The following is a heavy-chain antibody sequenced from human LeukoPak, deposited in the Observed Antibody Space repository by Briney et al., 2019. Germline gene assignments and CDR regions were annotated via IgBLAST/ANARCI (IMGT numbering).Heavy chain of an antibody. CDR3: ARQTRCSGSTCYSFDY. Sequence: PSETLSLTCTVSGGSISSSSYYWGWIRQPRGKGREGIVSLYYSGSTYYNPSLKSRVTISVDTTKNQFSLKLSSVTAADTAVYYCARQTRCSGSTCYSFDYWGQGTLVTVSS. J-gene: IGHJ4*02. CDR1: GGSISSSSYY. D-gene: IGHD2-15*01. CDR2: LYYSGST. V-gene: IGHV4-39*01.